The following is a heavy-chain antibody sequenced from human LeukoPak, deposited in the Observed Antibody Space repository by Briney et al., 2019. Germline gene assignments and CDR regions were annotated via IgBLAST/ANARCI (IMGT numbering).Heavy chain of an antibody. CDR3: TRDRTTVTLFDY. Sequence: GGFLRLSCAASGFTFSSYWMHWVRQAPGKGLVWVSRISTDGSTTGYADSVKGRFTISRDNAKNTLYLQMNSLRAEDTAVYYCTRDRTTVTLFDYWGQGILVTVSP. CDR1: GFTFSSYW. D-gene: IGHD4-17*01. J-gene: IGHJ4*02. V-gene: IGHV3-74*01. CDR2: ISTDGSTT.